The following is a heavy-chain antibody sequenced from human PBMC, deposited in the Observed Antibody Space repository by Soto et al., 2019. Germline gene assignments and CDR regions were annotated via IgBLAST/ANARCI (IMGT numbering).Heavy chain of an antibody. J-gene: IGHJ4*02. CDR2: ISYDGSNK. Sequence: QVQLVESGGGVVQPGRSLRLSCAASGFTFSSYGMHWVRQAPGKGLEWVAVISYDGSNKYYADSVKGRFTISRDNSKNTLYLQMNSLRAEDTAVYYCAKGVFYWNYVYFDYWGQGTLVTVSS. CDR3: AKGVFYWNYVYFDY. D-gene: IGHD1-7*01. V-gene: IGHV3-30*18. CDR1: GFTFSSYG.